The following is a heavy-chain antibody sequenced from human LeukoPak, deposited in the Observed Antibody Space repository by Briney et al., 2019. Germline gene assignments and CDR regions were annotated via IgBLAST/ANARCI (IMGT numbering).Heavy chain of an antibody. J-gene: IGHJ4*02. Sequence: SETLSLTCTVSGYSISSGYYWGFIRPPPGKGLEWIGRLYHSGRTFYNPSLNSRVIISVDTYKNQFSLKLTSVTAADTAVYYCARRCLPATRFDYWGQGTLVTVSS. V-gene: IGHV4-38-2*02. D-gene: IGHD2-15*01. CDR2: LYHSGRT. CDR1: GYSISSGYY. CDR3: ARRCLPATRFDY.